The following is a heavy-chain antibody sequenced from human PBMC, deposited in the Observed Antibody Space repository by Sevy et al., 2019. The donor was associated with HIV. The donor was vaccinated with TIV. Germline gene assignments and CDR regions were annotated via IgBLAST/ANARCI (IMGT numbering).Heavy chain of an antibody. Sequence: SETLSLTCSVSGGSISSYYWNWIRQPPGKGLERIGYIYSRGSTNYTPSLKSRVTISVDMSKNQFSLKLSSVTAADTAVYYCARSHLAFCGGDCFSPYYFDSWGQGTLVTVSS. D-gene: IGHD2-21*01. CDR3: ARSHLAFCGGDCFSPYYFDS. J-gene: IGHJ4*02. CDR1: GGSISSYY. V-gene: IGHV4-59*01. CDR2: IYSRGST.